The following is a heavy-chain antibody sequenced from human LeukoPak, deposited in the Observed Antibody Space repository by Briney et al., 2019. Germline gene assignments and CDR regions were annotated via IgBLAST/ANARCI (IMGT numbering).Heavy chain of an antibody. CDR3: ATLIRYCSSTSCPIYLAYYYYGMDV. V-gene: IGHV1-69*13. CDR1: GGTFSSYA. Sequence: SVKVSCKASGGTFSSYAISWVRQAPGQGLEWMGGIIPIFGTANYAQKFQGRVTITADESTSTAYMELSSLRSEDTAVYYCATLIRYCSSTSCPIYLAYYYYGMDVWGQGTTVTVSS. J-gene: IGHJ6*02. CDR2: IIPIFGTA. D-gene: IGHD2-2*01.